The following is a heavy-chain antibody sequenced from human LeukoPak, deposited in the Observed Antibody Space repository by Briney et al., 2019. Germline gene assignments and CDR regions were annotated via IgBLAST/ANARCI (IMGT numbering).Heavy chain of an antibody. J-gene: IGHJ6*03. CDR3: ARDPYCSSTSCYWGSLDYYYMDV. CDR1: GYPFTSYY. V-gene: IGHV1-46*01. CDR2: INRSGGRT. D-gene: IGHD2-2*01. Sequence: ASVKVSCKASGYPFTSYYMHWVRQAPGQGLEWMGVINRSGGRTSYAQKFQGRVTMTRDTSTSTVYMELSSLRSEDTAVYYCARDPYCSSTSCYWGSLDYYYMDVWGKGTTVTFSS.